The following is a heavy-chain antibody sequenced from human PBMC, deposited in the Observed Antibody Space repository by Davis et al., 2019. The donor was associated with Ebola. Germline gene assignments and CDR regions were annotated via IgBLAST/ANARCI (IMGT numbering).Heavy chain of an antibody. V-gene: IGHV1-2*06. CDR1: GYTFTNYY. CDR3: ARGHTYGRWDDRFDP. D-gene: IGHD5-18*01. Sequence: ASVKVSCKASGYTFTNYYMHWVRQAPGQGLEWMGRINPNSGGTNYAQKFQGRVTMTRDTSINTAYMELDRLKSDDTALYYCARGHTYGRWDDRFDPWGQGTLVTVSS. CDR2: INPNSGGT. J-gene: IGHJ5*02.